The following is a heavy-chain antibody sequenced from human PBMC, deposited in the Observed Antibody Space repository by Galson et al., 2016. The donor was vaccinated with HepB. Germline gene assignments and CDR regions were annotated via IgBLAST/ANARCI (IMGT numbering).Heavy chain of an antibody. CDR3: ARDDSSGWCGFHYGMDV. J-gene: IGHJ6*02. CDR2: IYYSGST. V-gene: IGHV4-59*01. Sequence: SETLSLTCTVSGGSISSYYWSWIRQPPGKGLEWIGYIYYSGSTNYNPSLKSRVTISVDMSKNQFSLKLTSVTAADTAVYYCARDDSSGWCGFHYGMDVWGQGTTVTVSS. D-gene: IGHD6-19*01. CDR1: GGSISSYY.